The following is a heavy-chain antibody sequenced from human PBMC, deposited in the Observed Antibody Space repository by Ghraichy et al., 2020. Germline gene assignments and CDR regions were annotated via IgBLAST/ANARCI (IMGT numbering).Heavy chain of an antibody. CDR2: MNPNSGNT. CDR1: GYTFTSYD. D-gene: IGHD1-7*01. Sequence: ASVKVSCKASGYTFTSYDINWVRQATGQGLEWMGWMNPNSGNTGYAQKFQGRVTMTRNTSISTAYMELSSLRSEDTAVYYCANSLTGTTRLKGLAYYYYGMDVWGQGTTVTVSS. J-gene: IGHJ6*02. CDR3: ANSLTGTTRLKGLAYYYYGMDV. V-gene: IGHV1-8*01.